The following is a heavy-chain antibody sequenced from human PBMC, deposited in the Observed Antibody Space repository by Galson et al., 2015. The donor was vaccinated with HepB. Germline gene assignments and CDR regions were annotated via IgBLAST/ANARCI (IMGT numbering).Heavy chain of an antibody. Sequence: SETLSLTCAVSGGSISSSNWWSWVRQPPGKGLEWIGEIYHSGSTNYNPSLKSRVTISVDKSKNQFSLKLSSVTAADTAVYYCARDGPYYDILTGYYSGAYYFDYWGQGTLVTVSS. J-gene: IGHJ4*02. CDR1: GGSISSSNW. CDR3: ARDGPYYDILTGYYSGAYYFDY. V-gene: IGHV4-4*02. CDR2: IYHSGST. D-gene: IGHD3-9*01.